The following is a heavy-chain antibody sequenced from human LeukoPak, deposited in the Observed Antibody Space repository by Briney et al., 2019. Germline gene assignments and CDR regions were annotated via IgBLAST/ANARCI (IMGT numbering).Heavy chain of an antibody. V-gene: IGHV3-66*02. CDR3: TRGPGSTWYSDY. Sequence: GGSLRLSCAASGFTVSSNYMNWVRQAPGKGLEWVSIIYSGGDTYYADSVKGRFTISRDNSKNTPYLQMSSLRAEDTAVYYCTRGPGSTWYSDYWGQGTLVTVSS. CDR2: IYSGGDT. D-gene: IGHD6-13*01. CDR1: GFTVSSNY. J-gene: IGHJ4*02.